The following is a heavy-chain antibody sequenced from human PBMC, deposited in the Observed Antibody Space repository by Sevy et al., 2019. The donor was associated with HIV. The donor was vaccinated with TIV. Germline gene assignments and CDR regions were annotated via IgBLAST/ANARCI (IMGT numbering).Heavy chain of an antibody. V-gene: IGHV3-30-3*01. CDR2: TSYDGSSN. Sequence: GGSLRLSCAGSGFTLSSYWMSWVRQAPGRGLEWVAITSYDGSSNYYADSVKGRFTISRDNSKHTLYLQMNSLTVEDTAVYYCATDDRDNSGYHFTYWGQGTLVTVSS. J-gene: IGHJ4*02. CDR3: ATDDRDNSGYHFTY. CDR1: GFTLSSYW. D-gene: IGHD3-22*01.